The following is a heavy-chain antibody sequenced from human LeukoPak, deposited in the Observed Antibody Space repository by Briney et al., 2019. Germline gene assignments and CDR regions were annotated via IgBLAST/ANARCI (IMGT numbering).Heavy chain of an antibody. CDR2: INPNSGGT. D-gene: IGHD3-10*01. CDR1: GYTFTGYY. CDR3: ARVYYYGSGSYLLY. V-gene: IGHV1-2*02. Sequence: GASVKVSCKASGYTFTGYYMHWVRQAPGQGLEWMGWINPNSGGTNYAQKFQGRVTMTRDTSISTAYMELRSLRSDDTAVYYCARVYYYGSGSYLLYWGQGTLVTVSS. J-gene: IGHJ4*02.